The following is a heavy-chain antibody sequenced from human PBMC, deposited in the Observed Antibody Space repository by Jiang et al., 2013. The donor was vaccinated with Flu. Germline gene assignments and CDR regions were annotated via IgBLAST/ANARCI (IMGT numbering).Heavy chain of an antibody. CDR1: GGSISSSNW. J-gene: IGHJ6*02. CDR2: IYHTGST. D-gene: IGHD3-10*01. Sequence: GSGLVKPSGTLSLTCAVSGGSISSSNWWSWVRQPPGKGLEWIGEIYHTGSTNYKASLKSRVTISVDKSKNQFSLKLSSVTAADTAVYYCAREPYYYGSGSYYSGFYYGMDVWGQGDHGHRLL. V-gene: IGHV4-4*02. CDR3: AREPYYYGSGSYYSGFYYGMDV.